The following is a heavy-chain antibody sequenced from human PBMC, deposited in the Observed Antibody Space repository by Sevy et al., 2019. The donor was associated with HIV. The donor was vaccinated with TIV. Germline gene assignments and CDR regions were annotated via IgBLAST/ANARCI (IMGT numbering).Heavy chain of an antibody. CDR1: GFTFSSYE. CDR2: ISNSGTTI. D-gene: IGHD4-17*01. J-gene: IGHJ4*02. Sequence: GGSLRLSCAASGFTFSSYEMNWVRQAPGKGLEWVSYISNSGTTISYSDPVKGRFSISRDNARNSLLLQMHSLGAEDTAVYYCASELPPSATTVAHFDCWGQGTLVTVSS. V-gene: IGHV3-48*03. CDR3: ASELPPSATTVAHFDC.